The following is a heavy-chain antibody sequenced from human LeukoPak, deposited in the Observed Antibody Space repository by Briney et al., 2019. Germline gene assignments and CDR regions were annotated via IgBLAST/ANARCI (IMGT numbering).Heavy chain of an antibody. CDR3: SRQLREYGSGHWYFDL. D-gene: IGHD6-19*01. CDR2: IYPGDSDT. J-gene: IGHJ2*01. V-gene: IGHV5-51*01. CDR1: GYIFSSYW. Sequence: GESLKISCKGSGYIFSSYWIGWVRQMPGKGLAWMGIIYPGDSDTRYSPSFQGQVTISADKSITTAYLQWSSLKASDTAMYYCSRQLREYGSGHWYFDLWGRGTLVTVSS.